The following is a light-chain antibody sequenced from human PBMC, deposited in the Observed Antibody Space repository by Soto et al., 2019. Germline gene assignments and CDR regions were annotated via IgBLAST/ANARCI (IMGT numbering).Light chain of an antibody. Sequence: QSVLTQPASVSGSPGQSITISCTGTSRDVGSYNLVSWYQQHPGRVPQLIIYEVRNRPSGISFRFSGSKSGNTASLTISGLQAEDEADYYCSSFTSKSTLIFGGGTKLTVL. J-gene: IGLJ2*01. CDR2: EVR. V-gene: IGLV2-14*02. CDR1: SRDVGSYNL. CDR3: SSFTSKSTLI.